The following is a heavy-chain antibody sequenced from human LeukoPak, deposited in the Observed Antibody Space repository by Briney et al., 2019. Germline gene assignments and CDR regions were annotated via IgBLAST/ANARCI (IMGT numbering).Heavy chain of an antibody. J-gene: IGHJ4*02. CDR3: ARGGHSSAFFDY. D-gene: IGHD3-22*01. CDR1: GFTFSIYA. V-gene: IGHV3-23*01. CDR2: ISGSGGST. Sequence: GGSLRLSCAASGFTFSIYAMSWVRQALGKGLEWVSTISGSGGSTYYADSVRGRFTISRDNSKNTLYLQMNSLRAEDTAGYYCARGGHSSAFFDYWGQGTLVTVSS.